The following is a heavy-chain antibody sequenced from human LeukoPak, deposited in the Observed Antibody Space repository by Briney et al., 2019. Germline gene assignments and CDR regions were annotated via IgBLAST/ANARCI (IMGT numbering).Heavy chain of an antibody. CDR2: TKQGASEK. CDR1: GFTFSNYC. D-gene: IGHD2-2*01. Sequence: GGSLRLSCAASGFTFSNYCMGWVRQAPGKGLEWVANTKQGASEKYYVDSVKGRFTISRDDAKNSLYLQMDSLRAEDTAVYYCARAPGDIVVVPAANRYYYYGMDVWGQGTTVTVSS. CDR3: ARAPGDIVVVPAANRYYYYGMDV. V-gene: IGHV3-7*01. J-gene: IGHJ6*02.